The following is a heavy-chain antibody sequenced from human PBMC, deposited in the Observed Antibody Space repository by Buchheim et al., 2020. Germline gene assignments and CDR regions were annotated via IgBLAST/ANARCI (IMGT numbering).Heavy chain of an antibody. D-gene: IGHD3-22*01. CDR3: ARVQAGVPYYYDSSGFDP. CDR1: GDSISSDDCY. Sequence: QVQLRESGPGLVKPSETLSLTCTVSGDSISSDDCYWSWIRQHPGKGLEWIGYISSSGNTYYNPSHKSRVTISIDTSQNHFSLKLRSVTAADTAVYYCARVQAGVPYYYDSSGFDPWGQGAL. J-gene: IGHJ5*02. V-gene: IGHV4-31*03. CDR2: ISSSGNT.